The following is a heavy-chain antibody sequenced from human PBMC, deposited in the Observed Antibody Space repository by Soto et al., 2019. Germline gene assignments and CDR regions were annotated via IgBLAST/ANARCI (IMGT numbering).Heavy chain of an antibody. D-gene: IGHD4-17*01. V-gene: IGHV5-10-1*01. CDR1: GYSFTSYW. CDR3: ARRMGIGDYEDLHY. J-gene: IGHJ4*02. Sequence: PGGSLKPSCQGSGYSFTSYWFSWVRQMPGTGLEWLGRIDRSDSYTNYSPSFQGHVTISADKSISTAYLQCSSLKASDTAIYYCARRMGIGDYEDLHYWGQGTLVTVSS. CDR2: IDRSDSYT.